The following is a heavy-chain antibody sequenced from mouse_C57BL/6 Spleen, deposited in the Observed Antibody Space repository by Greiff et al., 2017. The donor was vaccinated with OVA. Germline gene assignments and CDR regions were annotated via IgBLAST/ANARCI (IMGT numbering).Heavy chain of an antibody. CDR2: IHPNSGST. Sequence: VQLQQPGAELVKPGASVKLSCKASGYTFTSTWMHWVKQRPGQGLEWIGMIHPNSGSTNYNEKFKSKATLTVDTASSPAYMQLSGLTSEDSAVYYCAVPLYFDYWGQGTTLTVSS. CDR1: GYTFTSTW. J-gene: IGHJ2*01. V-gene: IGHV1-64*01. CDR3: AVPLYFDY.